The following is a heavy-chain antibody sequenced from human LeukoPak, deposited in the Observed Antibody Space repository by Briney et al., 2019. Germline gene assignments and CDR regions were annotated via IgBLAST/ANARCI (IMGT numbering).Heavy chain of an antibody. CDR3: ARAPAYRDGYNTWDY. D-gene: IGHD5-24*01. V-gene: IGHV1-46*01. J-gene: IGHJ4*02. CDR2: INPSGGST. Sequence: ASVNVSCKASGYTFTSYYMHWVRQAPGQGLEWMGIINPSGGSTSYAQKFQGRVTMTRDTSTSTVYMELSSLRSEDTAVYYCARAPAYRDGYNTWDYWGQGTLVTVSS. CDR1: GYTFTSYY.